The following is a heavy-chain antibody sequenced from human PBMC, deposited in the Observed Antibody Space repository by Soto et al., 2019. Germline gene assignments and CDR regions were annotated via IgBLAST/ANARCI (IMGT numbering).Heavy chain of an antibody. CDR2: IYWDDDK. V-gene: IGHV2-5*02. D-gene: IGHD3-16*01. J-gene: IGHJ3*01. CDR3: AHIMITFGGVTALDAFDF. Sequence: QITLKESGPTLVNPTQTLTLTCTFSGFSLSTSRVGVGWIRQPPGKALEWLAIIYWDDDKRYSPSLESRPAITKDTSKNQVVLTMTNLDPVDTATYYCAHIMITFGGVTALDAFDFWGQGTMVTVSS. CDR1: GFSLSTSRVG.